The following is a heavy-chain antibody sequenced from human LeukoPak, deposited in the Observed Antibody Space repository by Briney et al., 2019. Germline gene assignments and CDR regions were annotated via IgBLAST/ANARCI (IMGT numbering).Heavy chain of an antibody. CDR3: AKSSQYYSGWNYYYGMDV. CDR1: GFTFSSYW. D-gene: IGHD6-19*01. V-gene: IGHV3-74*01. CDR2: INNDGSTT. J-gene: IGHJ6*02. Sequence: GGSLRLSCAASGFTFSSYWMYWVRQAPGKGLVWVSRINNDGSTTTYADSVTGRLTISRDNAKNTLYLQMNSLRVDDTAVYYCAKSSQYYSGWNYYYGMDVWGQGTTVTVSS.